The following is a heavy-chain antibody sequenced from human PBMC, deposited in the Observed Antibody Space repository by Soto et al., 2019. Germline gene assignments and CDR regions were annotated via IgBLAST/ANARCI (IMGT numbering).Heavy chain of an antibody. V-gene: IGHV3-30-3*01. J-gene: IGHJ6*02. CDR2: ISYDGSNK. D-gene: IGHD4-4*01. CDR1: GFTFSSYA. Sequence: QVQLVESGGGVVQPGRSLRLSCAASGFTFSSYAMHWVRQAPGKGLEWVAVISYDGSNKYYADSVKGRFTISRDNSKNTLYLQMNSLRAEDTAVYYCARDKDDYSMFASGMDVWGQGTTVTVSS. CDR3: ARDKDDYSMFASGMDV.